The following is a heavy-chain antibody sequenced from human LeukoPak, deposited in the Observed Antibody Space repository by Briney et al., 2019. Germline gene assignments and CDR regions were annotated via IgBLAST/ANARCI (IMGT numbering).Heavy chain of an antibody. CDR2: ISYDGSNK. CDR1: GFTFSSYC. D-gene: IGHD4-17*01. V-gene: IGHV3-30*18. J-gene: IGHJ6*02. Sequence: GRSLRLSCAVSGFTFSSYCMHWVRQAPGKGLEWVAVISYDGSNKYYADSVKGGFTISGDNPKNTLYLKINSLRAEDTAGYYCAKDIGYGDYGLNGMDVWGQGTTVTVSS. CDR3: AKDIGYGDYGLNGMDV.